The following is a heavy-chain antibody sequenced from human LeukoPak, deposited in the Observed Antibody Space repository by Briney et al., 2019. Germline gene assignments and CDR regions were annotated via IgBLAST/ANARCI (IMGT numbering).Heavy chain of an antibody. Sequence: GGSLRLSCAASGFTFSSYGMHWVRQAPGKGLEWVAFIRYDGSNKYYADSVKGRFTISRDNAKNTLYLQMNNLRAEDTAIYYCATDSYVSGSYYRLFYWGQGTLVTVS. D-gene: IGHD3-10*01. V-gene: IGHV3-30*02. J-gene: IGHJ4*02. CDR3: ATDSYVSGSYYRLFY. CDR1: GFTFSSYG. CDR2: IRYDGSNK.